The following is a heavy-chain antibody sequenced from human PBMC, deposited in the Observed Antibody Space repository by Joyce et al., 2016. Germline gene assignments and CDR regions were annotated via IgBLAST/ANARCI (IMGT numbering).Heavy chain of an antibody. CDR3: AKTNYDWFDP. J-gene: IGHJ5*02. CDR2: IFYTGAT. D-gene: IGHD4/OR15-4a*01. CDR1: GDSITSGGCY. V-gene: IGHV4-31*11. Sequence: QVQLQESGPGLVKPSQTLSLTCAVSGDSITSGGCYWTWIRQPPGQGLEWLGFIFYTGATYYNPSLKSRITMSLDTSKNQFSLKLSSVTAADTAVYYCAKTNYDWFDPWGQGTLVTVSS.